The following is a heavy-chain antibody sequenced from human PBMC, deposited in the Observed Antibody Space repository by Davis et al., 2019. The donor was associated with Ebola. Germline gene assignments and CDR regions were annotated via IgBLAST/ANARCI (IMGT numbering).Heavy chain of an antibody. V-gene: IGHV4-59*12. Sequence: SETLTLTCTASGGSISSYYWTWIRQPPGKGLEWMAYMYYSGSTYYNPSLKSRVTISVDTSKNQFSLELSSVPAADTAVYYCARVRLELRYDGMDVWGKGTTVTVSS. D-gene: IGHD1-7*01. CDR2: MYYSGST. CDR1: GGSISSYY. J-gene: IGHJ6*04. CDR3: ARVRLELRYDGMDV.